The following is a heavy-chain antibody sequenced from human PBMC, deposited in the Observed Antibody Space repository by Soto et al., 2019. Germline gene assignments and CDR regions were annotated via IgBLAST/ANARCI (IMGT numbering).Heavy chain of an antibody. D-gene: IGHD3-22*01. V-gene: IGHV1-69*13. CDR2: INPIFGTA. J-gene: IGHJ6*02. Sequence: SVKVSCKASGGTFSSYAISWVRQAPGQGLEWMGGINPIFGTANYAQKFQGRVTITADESTSTAYMELSSLRSEDTAVYYCARTIVVVKGYYYYGMDVWGQGTTVTVSS. CDR3: ARTIVVVKGYYYYGMDV. CDR1: GGTFSSYA.